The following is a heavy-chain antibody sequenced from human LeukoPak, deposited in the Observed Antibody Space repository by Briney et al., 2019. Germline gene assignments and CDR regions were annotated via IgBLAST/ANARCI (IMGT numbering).Heavy chain of an antibody. J-gene: IGHJ6*02. CDR2: IKPSGGGT. D-gene: IGHD2-8*01. V-gene: IGHV1-46*01. CDR3: ARTRYCTNGVCVGMDV. CDR1: GYTFTSYY. Sequence: ASVKVSCKASGYTFTSYYMHWVRQAPGQGLEWMGKIKPSGGGTSYAQKFLGRVTMTRDTSTSTVYMELSSLRSEDTAVYYCARTRYCTNGVCVGMDVWGQGTTVTVSS.